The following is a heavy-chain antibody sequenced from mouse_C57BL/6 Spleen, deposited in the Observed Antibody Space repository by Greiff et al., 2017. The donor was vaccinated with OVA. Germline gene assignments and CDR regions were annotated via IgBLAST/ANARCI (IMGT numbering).Heavy chain of an antibody. D-gene: IGHD1-1*01. CDR1: GYTFTDYN. CDR2: INPNNGGT. J-gene: IGHJ3*01. CDR3: APYCYGRGFAY. Sequence: EVKVVESGPELVKPGASVKMSCKASGYTFTDYNMHWVKQSPGKSLEWIGYINPNNGGTSYNQKFKGKATLTVNKSSSTAYMELRSLTSEDSAVYYCAPYCYGRGFAYWGQGTLVTVSA. V-gene: IGHV1-22*01.